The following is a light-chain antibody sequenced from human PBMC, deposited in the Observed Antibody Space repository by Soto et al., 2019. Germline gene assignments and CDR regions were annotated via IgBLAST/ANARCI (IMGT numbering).Light chain of an antibody. CDR1: QSLLHSDGNNY. V-gene: IGKV2-28*01. CDR3: MQALQTPT. CDR2: LGS. Sequence: EIVMTQSPLSLPVTPGEPASISCRSSQSLLHSDGNNYMGWYLQKPGHSPQLLIYLGSNRASGVTDRCSGSGSGTDFTLNISRVEAEDVGVYYCMQALQTPTFGGGTKVEI. J-gene: IGKJ4*01.